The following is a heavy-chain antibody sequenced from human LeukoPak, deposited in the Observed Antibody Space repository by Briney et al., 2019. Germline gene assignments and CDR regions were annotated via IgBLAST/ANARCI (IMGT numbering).Heavy chain of an antibody. J-gene: IGHJ4*02. Sequence: GGSLRLSCGASGFDFSNNGMHWVRQAPGKGLEWVAFIRYDAANQYYADSVKGRFTISRDNSKNTLYLEMDSLRSEDTTIYHCAKDIAVSDSYFDYWGQGTLVTVTS. V-gene: IGHV3-30*02. CDR2: IRYDAANQ. CDR3: AKDIAVSDSYFDY. D-gene: IGHD6-19*01. CDR1: GFDFSNNG.